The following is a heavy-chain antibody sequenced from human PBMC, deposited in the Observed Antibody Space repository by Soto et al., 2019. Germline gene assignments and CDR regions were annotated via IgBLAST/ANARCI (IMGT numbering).Heavy chain of an antibody. D-gene: IGHD3-22*01. CDR1: GFTFSGSA. J-gene: IGHJ3*02. Sequence: EVQLVESGGGLVQPGGSLKLSCEASGFTFSGSAMHWVRHASGNGLEWVGRIRGKGNSYATAYAASVKGRFTISREDSKNTAYLQMNSLKTEDTAVYDCTRQSERYYYDSRTIDIWGQGTMVTVSS. V-gene: IGHV3-73*02. CDR2: IRGKGNSYAT. CDR3: TRQSERYYYDSRTIDI.